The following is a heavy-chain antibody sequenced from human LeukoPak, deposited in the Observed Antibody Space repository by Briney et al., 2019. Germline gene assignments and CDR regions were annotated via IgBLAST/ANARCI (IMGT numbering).Heavy chain of an antibody. Sequence: GGSLRLSCTASGFPFSSYGMSWVRQAPGKGLEWVSGISAGGLGLHYADSVKGRFTISRDNSKNTVYLQMTSLRVEDSAVYYCAKWDWATFQLEYWGQGLLGTVAS. V-gene: IGHV3-23*01. CDR2: ISAGGLGL. J-gene: IGHJ4*02. CDR3: AKWDWATFQLEY. CDR1: GFPFSSYG. D-gene: IGHD3/OR15-3a*01.